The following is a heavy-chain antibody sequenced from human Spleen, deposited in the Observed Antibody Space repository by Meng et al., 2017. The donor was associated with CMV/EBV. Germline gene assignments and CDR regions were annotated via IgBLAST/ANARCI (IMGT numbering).Heavy chain of an antibody. V-gene: IGHV4-39*07. D-gene: IGHD2-15*01. CDR2: IYYSGST. Sequence: SETLSLTCTVSGGSISSSSYYWGWIRQPPGKGLEWIGSIYYSGSTYYNPSLKSRVTISVDTSKNQFSLKLSSVTAADTAVYYCARDLVVVVAANYYYYGMDVWGQGTTVTVSS. J-gene: IGHJ6*02. CDR1: GGSISSSSYY. CDR3: ARDLVVVVAANYYYYGMDV.